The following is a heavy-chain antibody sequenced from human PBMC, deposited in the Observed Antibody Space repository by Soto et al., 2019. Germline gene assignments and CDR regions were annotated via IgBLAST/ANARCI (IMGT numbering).Heavy chain of an antibody. J-gene: IGHJ4*02. CDR1: GGSISSYY. V-gene: IGHV4-59*08. CDR2: IYYSGST. D-gene: IGHD2-15*01. Sequence: QVQLQESGPGLVKPSETLSLTCTVSGGSISSYYWSWIRQPPGKGLEWIGYIYYSGSTNYNPSLKSRVPISVATSKNQFSLKLSSVTAADTAVYYCARGCSGGSCYSEGFDYWGQGTLVTVSS. CDR3: ARGCSGGSCYSEGFDY.